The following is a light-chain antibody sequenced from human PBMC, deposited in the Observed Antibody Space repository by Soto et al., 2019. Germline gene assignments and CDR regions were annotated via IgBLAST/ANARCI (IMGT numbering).Light chain of an antibody. CDR1: QTISNW. V-gene: IGKV1-5*01. Sequence: IQMTQSTSTLSASLGDRVTITCRASQTISNWLAWYQQKPGKAPKLLIYDASTLESGVPSRFSGSGSGTEFTLTISTLQPDDFATYYCQQYNTYTWTFGQGTKVDI. CDR3: QQYNTYTWT. J-gene: IGKJ1*01. CDR2: DAS.